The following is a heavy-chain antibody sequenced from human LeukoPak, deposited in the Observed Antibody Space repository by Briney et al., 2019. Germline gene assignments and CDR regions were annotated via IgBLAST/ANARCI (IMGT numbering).Heavy chain of an antibody. J-gene: IGHJ1*01. CDR2: ISGSGGST. CDR3: AKERLSITMVVVAEH. D-gene: IGHD3-22*01. CDR1: GFTFSSYA. Sequence: GGSLRLSCAASGFTFSSYAMSWVRQAPGKGLEWVSAISGSGGSTYYADSVKGRFTISRDSSKNMVFLQINSLRVEDTATYYCAKERLSITMVVVAEHWGQGTLVTVSS. V-gene: IGHV3-23*01.